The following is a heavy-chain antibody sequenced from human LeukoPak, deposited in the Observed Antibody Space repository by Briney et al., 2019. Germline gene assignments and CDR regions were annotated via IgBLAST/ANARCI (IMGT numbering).Heavy chain of an antibody. Sequence: ASVKVSCKASGYTFTGYYMHWVRQAPGQGLEWMGWINPNSGGTNYAQKFQGRVTMTRDTSISTAYIELSRLRSDDTAVYYCARAVDYDILTGYYPVGYWGQGTLVTVSS. V-gene: IGHV1-2*02. CDR2: INPNSGGT. D-gene: IGHD3-9*01. CDR1: GYTFTGYY. J-gene: IGHJ4*02. CDR3: ARAVDYDILTGYYPVGY.